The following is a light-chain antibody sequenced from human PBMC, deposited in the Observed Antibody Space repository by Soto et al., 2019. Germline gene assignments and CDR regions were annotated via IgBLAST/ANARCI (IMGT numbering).Light chain of an antibody. CDR3: QVWDNSSDHPV. J-gene: IGLJ2*01. CDR1: NIGTKN. Sequence: SYELTQPPSVSVAPGQTARITCGGNNIGTKNVHWYQQKPGQAPVLVVYDDSDRPSGIPERFSGSNSRNTATLTISRVEAGDEADYYCQVWDNSSDHPVFGGGTQLTVL. CDR2: DDS. V-gene: IGLV3-21*02.